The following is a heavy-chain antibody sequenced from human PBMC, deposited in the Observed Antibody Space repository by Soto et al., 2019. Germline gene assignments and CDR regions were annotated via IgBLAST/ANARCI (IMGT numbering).Heavy chain of an antibody. Sequence: ASVKVSCKASGGTFSSYAISWVRQAPGQGLEWMGGIIPIFGTANYAQKFQGRVTITADESTSTAYMELSSLRSEDTAVYYGAREGSGSSSWFDPWGQGTLVTVSS. CDR2: IIPIFGTA. D-gene: IGHD1-26*01. J-gene: IGHJ5*02. CDR3: AREGSGSSSWFDP. V-gene: IGHV1-69*13. CDR1: GGTFSSYA.